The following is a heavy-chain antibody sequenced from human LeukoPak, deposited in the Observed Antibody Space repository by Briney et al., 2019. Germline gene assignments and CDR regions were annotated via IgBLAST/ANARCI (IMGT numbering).Heavy chain of an antibody. Sequence: ASVTVSCTASGYTFTGYYIHWVRQAPGHGLEWMGRINPNSGGTNFAQKFQGRVTMTRDTSINTAYMELSRLRSDDTAVFYCATFMILDEGDFDIWGQGTMVTVSS. CDR2: INPNSGGT. J-gene: IGHJ3*02. V-gene: IGHV1-2*06. CDR3: ATFMILDEGDFDI. CDR1: GYTFTGYY. D-gene: IGHD3-16*01.